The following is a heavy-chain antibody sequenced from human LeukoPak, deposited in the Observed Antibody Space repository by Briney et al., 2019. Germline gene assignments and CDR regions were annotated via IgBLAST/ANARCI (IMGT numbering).Heavy chain of an antibody. J-gene: IGHJ4*02. CDR2: IGPHGTFT. CDR3: VREGEGPLSKDFDY. CDR1: GFTFTNNY. D-gene: IGHD2/OR15-2a*01. V-gene: IGHV1-2*02. Sequence: GASVKVSCTSSGFTFTNNYIHWVRQGPGQGLEWMGYIGPHGTFTSSPQEFKGRVTMTRDASMSTAYMELTRLTSDDTAVYYCVREGEGPLSKDFDYWGQGTLVTVSS.